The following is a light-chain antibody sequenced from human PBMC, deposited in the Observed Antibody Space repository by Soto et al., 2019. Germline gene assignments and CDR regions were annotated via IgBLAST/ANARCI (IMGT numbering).Light chain of an antibody. Sequence: EIVLTQSPGTLSLSPGERATLSCRASQSVSSSYLAWYQQKPGQAPRLLIYGASSRATGIPDRFSGSGSGTDFTLTISRLEPEDLAVYYCHHYGSSLYTCGQGTNLEIK. CDR3: HHYGSSLYT. CDR1: QSVSSSY. J-gene: IGKJ2*01. CDR2: GAS. V-gene: IGKV3-20*01.